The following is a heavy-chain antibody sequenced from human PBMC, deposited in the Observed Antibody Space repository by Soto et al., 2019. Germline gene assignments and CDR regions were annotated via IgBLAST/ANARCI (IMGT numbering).Heavy chain of an antibody. D-gene: IGHD6-6*01. CDR3: ARETYSSSSFDY. Sequence: PGGSLRLSCAASGFTFSGYNMNWVRQFPGKGLEWVSSISSSSTYIYYADSVKGRFAISRDNAKNSLYLHVNSLRAEDTAVYYCARETYSSSSFDYWGQGTLVTVSS. J-gene: IGHJ4*02. CDR1: GFTFSGYN. V-gene: IGHV3-21*01. CDR2: ISSSSTYI.